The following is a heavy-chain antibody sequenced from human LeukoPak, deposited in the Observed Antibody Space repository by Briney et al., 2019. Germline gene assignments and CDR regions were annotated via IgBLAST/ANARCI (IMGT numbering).Heavy chain of an antibody. CDR2: IYYSGST. Sequence: PLETLSLTCSVSGGSISSYYWGWIRQPPGKGLEWIGYIYYSGSTTYNPSLKSRVTISVDTSKNQFSLKLSSVTAADTAVYYCARVGSSWYGDYYGMDVWGQGTTVTVSS. CDR3: ARVGSSWYGDYYGMDV. V-gene: IGHV4-59*01. CDR1: GGSISSYY. J-gene: IGHJ6*02. D-gene: IGHD6-13*01.